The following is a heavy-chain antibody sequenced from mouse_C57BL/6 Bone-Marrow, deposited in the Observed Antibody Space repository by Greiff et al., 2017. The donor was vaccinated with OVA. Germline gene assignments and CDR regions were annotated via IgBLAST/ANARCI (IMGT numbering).Heavy chain of an antibody. CDR3: ASCLITTVVAKVY. J-gene: IGHJ2*01. CDR2: IYPRDGST. D-gene: IGHD1-1*01. CDR1: GYTFTDHT. Sequence: VQLQESDAELVKPGASVKISCKVSGYTFTDHTIHWMKQRPEQGLEWIGYIYPRDGSTKYNEKFKGKATLTADKPSSHAYMQLNSLTSEDSAVYFCASCLITTVVAKVYWGKGTTLTVSS. V-gene: IGHV1-78*01.